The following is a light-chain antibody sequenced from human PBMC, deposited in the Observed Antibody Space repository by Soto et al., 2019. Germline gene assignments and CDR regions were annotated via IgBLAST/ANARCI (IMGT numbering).Light chain of an antibody. V-gene: IGLV2-8*01. CDR1: SSDIGGHNY. J-gene: IGLJ1*01. CDR2: EVT. Sequence: QSALTQPPSASGSPGQSVTISCTGTSSDIGGHNYVSWYQHHPGKAPKLIIYEVTKRPSGVPDRFSGSESGNTASLTVSGLQTEDEADYYCSSYAGHNNYVFATGTKLTVL. CDR3: SSYAGHNNYV.